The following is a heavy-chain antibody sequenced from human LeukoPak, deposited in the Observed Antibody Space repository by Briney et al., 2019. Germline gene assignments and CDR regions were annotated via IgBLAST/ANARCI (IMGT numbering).Heavy chain of an antibody. CDR3: ARGGREQQLPQIQYYYYYYMDV. Sequence: PGGSLRLSCAASGFTFSSYSMNWVRQAPGKGLGWVSSISSSSSYIYYADSVKGRFTISRDNAKNSLYLQMNSLRAEDTAVYYCARGGREQQLPQIQYYYYYYMDVWGKGTTDTVSS. CDR1: GFTFSSYS. D-gene: IGHD6-13*01. V-gene: IGHV3-21*01. CDR2: ISSSSSYI. J-gene: IGHJ6*03.